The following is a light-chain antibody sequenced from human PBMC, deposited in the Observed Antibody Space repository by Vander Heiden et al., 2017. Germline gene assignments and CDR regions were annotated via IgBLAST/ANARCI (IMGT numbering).Light chain of an antibody. J-gene: IGLJ2*01. CDR3: SSYTRSITVV. CDR2: EDR. Sequence: QSALTQPASVSGSPGQSITISCTGTSSDVGGYNSVSWYQQHPGAAPKLMIYEDRHRPSDVSNRFSGSKSGNTASLTISGLQAEDEAHYYCSSYTRSITVVFGGGTKVTVL. CDR1: SSDVGGYNS. V-gene: IGLV2-14*01.